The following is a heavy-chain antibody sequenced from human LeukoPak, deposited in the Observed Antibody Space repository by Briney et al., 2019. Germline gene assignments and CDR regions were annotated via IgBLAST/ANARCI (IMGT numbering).Heavy chain of an antibody. V-gene: IGHV3-48*03. CDR3: ARVRGNGATIIS. D-gene: IGHD5-12*01. CDR2: ISSSGSTI. CDR1: GFTFSSYE. Sequence: GGSLRLSCAASGFTFSSYEMNWVRRAPGKGLEWVSYISSSGSTIYYADSVKGRFTISRDNAKNSLYLQMNSLRAEDTAVYYCARVRGNGATIISWGQGTLVTVSS. J-gene: IGHJ5*02.